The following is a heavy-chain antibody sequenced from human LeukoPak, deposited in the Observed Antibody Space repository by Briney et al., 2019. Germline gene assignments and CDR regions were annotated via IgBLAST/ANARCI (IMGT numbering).Heavy chain of an antibody. V-gene: IGHV4-30-4*08. J-gene: IGHJ5*02. CDR1: GGSISSGDYY. Sequence: SQTLSLTCTVSGGSISSGDYYWSWIRQPPGKGLEWIGYIYYSGSTYYNPSLKSRVTISVDTSKNQFSLKLSSVTAADTAVYYCARGITIFGAVIIGFDPWGQGTLVTVSS. D-gene: IGHD3-3*01. CDR2: IYYSGST. CDR3: ARGITIFGAVIIGFDP.